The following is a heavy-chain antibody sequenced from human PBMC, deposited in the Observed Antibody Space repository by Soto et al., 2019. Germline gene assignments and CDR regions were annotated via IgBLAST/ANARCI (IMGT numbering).Heavy chain of an antibody. CDR1: GGTFSSYG. Sequence: GASVKVSCKASGGTFSSYGISWVRQAPGQGPEWLGWISANNGNTNYAQKLQGRVTMTTDTSTSTAYMELRSLRSDDTAVYYCAIVAASGYYYYMDFWGKGTTVTVSS. CDR3: AIVAASGYYYYMDF. V-gene: IGHV1-18*01. J-gene: IGHJ6*03. CDR2: ISANNGNT. D-gene: IGHD1-26*01.